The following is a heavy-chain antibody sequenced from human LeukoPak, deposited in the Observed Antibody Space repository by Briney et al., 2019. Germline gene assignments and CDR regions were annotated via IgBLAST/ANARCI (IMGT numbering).Heavy chain of an antibody. CDR3: ARDFGGYFDY. Sequence: PGRSLRLSCAASGFTFSSYAMHWVRQAPGKGLEWVAVISYDGSNKHYADSVKGRFTISRDNSKNTLYLQMNSLRAEDTAVYYCARDFGGYFDYWGQGTLVTVSS. V-gene: IGHV3-30*04. D-gene: IGHD3-10*01. CDR2: ISYDGSNK. J-gene: IGHJ4*02. CDR1: GFTFSSYA.